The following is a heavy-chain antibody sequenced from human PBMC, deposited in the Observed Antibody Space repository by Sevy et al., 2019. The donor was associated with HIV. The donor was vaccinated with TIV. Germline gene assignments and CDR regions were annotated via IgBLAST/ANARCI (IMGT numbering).Heavy chain of an antibody. CDR2: ITGGSSYI. CDR1: GFTFSSYT. J-gene: IGHJ4*02. V-gene: IGHV3-21*01. CDR3: ARDWGCSSTSCLLSFDC. Sequence: GGSLRLSCAASGFTFSSYTMNWVRQAPGKGLEWVSSITGGSSYIYYADSVKGRFTISRDNAKNSLYLQMNSLRAEDTAVFYCARDWGCSSTSCLLSFDCWGQGSLVTVSS. D-gene: IGHD2-2*01.